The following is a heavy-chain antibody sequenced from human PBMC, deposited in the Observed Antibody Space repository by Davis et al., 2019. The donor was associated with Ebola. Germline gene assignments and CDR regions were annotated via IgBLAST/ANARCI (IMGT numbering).Heavy chain of an antibody. CDR3: ARVGGVVSKMLWFGELLPHDYYMDV. CDR1: GFTFSNYG. J-gene: IGHJ6*03. D-gene: IGHD3-10*01. V-gene: IGHV3-30*03. Sequence: GESLKISCAASGFTFSNYGMHWVRQAPGKGLEWVAFISADGTNKYYADSVKGRFTISRDNSKNTLDLQMNSLRAEDTAVYYCARVGGVVSKMLWFGELLPHDYYMDVWGKGTTVTVSS. CDR2: ISADGTNK.